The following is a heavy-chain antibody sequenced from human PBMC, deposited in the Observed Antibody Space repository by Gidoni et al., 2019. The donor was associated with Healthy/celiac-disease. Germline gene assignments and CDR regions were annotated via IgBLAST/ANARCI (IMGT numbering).Heavy chain of an antibody. V-gene: IGHV4-39*01. D-gene: IGHD3-22*01. CDR1: GGSISSSSYY. CDR2: IYSSGRT. J-gene: IGHJ4*02. CDR3: ASSTYYYDSSGWY. Sequence: QLQLQESGPGLVKPSETPSLTCTVSGGSISSSSYYWGWIRQPPGTGLEWIGSIYSSGRTYYNPSLKSRVTISGDTSRNQFPLKLSSVTAADTAVYYCASSTYYYDSSGWYWGQGTLVTVSS.